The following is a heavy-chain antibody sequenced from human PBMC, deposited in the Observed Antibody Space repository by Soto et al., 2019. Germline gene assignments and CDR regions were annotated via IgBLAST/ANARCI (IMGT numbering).Heavy chain of an antibody. CDR3: AREGTTVTSFDY. Sequence: PGGSLRLSCAASGFTFSSYGMHWVRQAPGKGLEWVAVIWYDGSNKYYADSVKGRFTISRDNSKNTLYLQMNSLRAEDTAVYYCAREGTTVTSFDYWGQGTLVTVSS. V-gene: IGHV3-33*01. D-gene: IGHD4-17*01. CDR1: GFTFSSYG. CDR2: IWYDGSNK. J-gene: IGHJ4*02.